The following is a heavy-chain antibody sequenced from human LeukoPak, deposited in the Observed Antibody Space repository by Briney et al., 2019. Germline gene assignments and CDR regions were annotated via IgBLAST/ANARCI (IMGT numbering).Heavy chain of an antibody. D-gene: IGHD6-13*01. CDR2: ISAYNGNT. CDR1: GYTFTDYY. J-gene: IGHJ4*02. V-gene: IGHV1-18*04. CDR3: AGPDNSSWSTRYVY. Sequence: ASVKVSCKASGYTFTDYYMHWVRQAPGQGLEWMGWISAYNGNTNYAQKLQGRVTMTTDTSTSTAYMELRSLRSDDTAVYYCAGPDNSSWSTRYVYWGQGTLVTVSS.